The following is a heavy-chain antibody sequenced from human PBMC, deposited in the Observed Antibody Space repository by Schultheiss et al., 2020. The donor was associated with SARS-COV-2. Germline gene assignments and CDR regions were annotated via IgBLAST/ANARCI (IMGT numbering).Heavy chain of an antibody. V-gene: IGHV4-31*02. D-gene: IGHD3-22*01. Sequence: LRLSCAASGFTSSDHYMDWIRQAPGKGLEWIGYIHYTGGTEYNPSLKSRVTISRDTSKNQLSLKLTAVTAADTAVYYCARVGDSRSYRYFNVWGQGTLVTVSS. CDR1: GFTSSDHY. J-gene: IGHJ4*02. CDR2: IHYTGGT. CDR3: ARVGDSRSYRYFNV.